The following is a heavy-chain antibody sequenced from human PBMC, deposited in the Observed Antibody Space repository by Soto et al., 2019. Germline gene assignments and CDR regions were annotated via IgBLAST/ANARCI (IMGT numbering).Heavy chain of an antibody. D-gene: IGHD3-22*01. J-gene: IGHJ3*02. Sequence: SETLSLTCTVSGGSISSHYWSWIRQPAGKGLEWIGRIYTSGSTNYNPSLKSRVTMSVDTSKNQFSLKLSSVSAADTAVYYCARDSGPTYYYDSSGYSEAFDIWGQGTMVTVSS. CDR3: ARDSGPTYYYDSSGYSEAFDI. CDR2: IYTSGST. CDR1: GGSISSHY. V-gene: IGHV4-4*07.